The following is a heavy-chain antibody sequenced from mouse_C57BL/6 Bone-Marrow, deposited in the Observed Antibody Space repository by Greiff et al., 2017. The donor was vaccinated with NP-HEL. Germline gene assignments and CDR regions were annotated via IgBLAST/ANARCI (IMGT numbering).Heavy chain of an antibody. D-gene: IGHD1-1*01. Sequence: EVKLVQSGGDLVKPGGSLKLSCAASGFTFSSYGMSWVRQTPDKRLEWVATISSCSGYTYYPDSVKGRFTISRDNAKNTLYLQMSSLKSEDTAMYDCARRYYYGSSPDYWGQGTTLTVSS. CDR2: ISSCSGYT. J-gene: IGHJ2*01. V-gene: IGHV5-6*02. CDR3: ARRYYYGSSPDY. CDR1: GFTFSSYG.